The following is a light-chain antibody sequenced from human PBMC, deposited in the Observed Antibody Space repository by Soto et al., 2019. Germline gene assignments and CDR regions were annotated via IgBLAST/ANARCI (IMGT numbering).Light chain of an antibody. V-gene: IGKV3-20*01. CDR1: QTGSNSY. CDR2: GAS. Sequence: IVLTHSPGTLSLSPGERATLSCRASQTGSNSYLAWYQHKSGQAPRLLIYGASSRATGIPDRFSGSGSGTDFTLTISRLEPEDFAVYYCQQYGSSSITFGQGTRLEIK. CDR3: QQYGSSSIT. J-gene: IGKJ5*01.